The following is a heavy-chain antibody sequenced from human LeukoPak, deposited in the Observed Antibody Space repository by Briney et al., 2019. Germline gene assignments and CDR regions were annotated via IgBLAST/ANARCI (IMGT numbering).Heavy chain of an antibody. V-gene: IGHV3-21*01. CDR2: ISSSNNYI. CDR3: ARRSPNYYFDY. Sequence: GGSLRLSCAASGFTFSNYNMNWVRQAPGKGLEWVSSISSSNNYIYYADSVKGRFTISRDNAKNSLCLQMNSLRAEDTAVYYCARRSPNYYFDYWGQGTPVTVSS. J-gene: IGHJ4*02. CDR1: GFTFSNYN.